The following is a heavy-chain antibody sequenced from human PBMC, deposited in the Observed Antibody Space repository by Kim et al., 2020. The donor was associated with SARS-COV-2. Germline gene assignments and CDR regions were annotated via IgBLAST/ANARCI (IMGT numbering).Heavy chain of an antibody. CDR2: INSYGTDT. CDR3: AKGLYGYLPDY. V-gene: IGHV3-74*01. Sequence: GGSLRLSCAASGFTFSSDWMHWVRQAPGKGLVWVSRINSYGTDTGYADSVRGRFTISRDNANNMLYMQMNSLRAEDTAMYYCAKGLYGYLPDYWGQGTLVTVSS. CDR1: GFTFSSDW. J-gene: IGHJ4*02. D-gene: IGHD5-18*01.